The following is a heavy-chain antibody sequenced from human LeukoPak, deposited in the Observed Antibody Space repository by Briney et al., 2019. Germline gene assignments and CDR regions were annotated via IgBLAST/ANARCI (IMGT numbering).Heavy chain of an antibody. V-gene: IGHV1-2*02. J-gene: IGHJ4*02. D-gene: IGHD5-18*01. CDR2: INPNSGGT. Sequence: ASVKVSFKASGYTFTGYYMHWVRQAPGQGLEWMGWINPNSGGTNYAQKFQGRVTMTRDTSISTAYRELSRLRSDDTAVYYCASDYVDTAMVRGDYFDYWGQGTLVTVSS. CDR3: ASDYVDTAMVRGDYFDY. CDR1: GYTFTGYY.